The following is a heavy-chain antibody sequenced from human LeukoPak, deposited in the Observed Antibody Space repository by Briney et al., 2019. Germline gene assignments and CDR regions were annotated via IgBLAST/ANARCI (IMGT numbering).Heavy chain of an antibody. CDR2: IYYSGST. V-gene: IGHV4-31*03. Sequence: PSETLSLTCTVSGGSISSGGYYWSWIRQHPGKGLEWIGYIYYSGSTYYNPSLKSRVTISVDTSKNQFSLKLSSVTAADTAVYYCAREERVTIFGVVIHNWFDPWGQGTLVTVSS. CDR3: AREERVTIFGVVIHNWFDP. D-gene: IGHD3-3*01. CDR1: GGSISSGGYY. J-gene: IGHJ5*02.